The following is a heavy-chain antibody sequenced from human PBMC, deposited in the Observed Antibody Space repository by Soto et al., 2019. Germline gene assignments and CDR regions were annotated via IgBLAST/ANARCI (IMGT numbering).Heavy chain of an antibody. V-gene: IGHV1-18*04. CDR1: GYTFTSYG. CDR2: ISAKKGNT. J-gene: IGHJ6*02. D-gene: IGHD2-15*01. CDR3: AREILSPDFYCHGMDV. Sequence: QGQLVQSGAEVKKPGASVKVSCKASGYTFTSYGISWVRQAPGQGLEWMGWISAKKGNTKYAQKFQGRVTMTTDTSTSTADMEMRSLRSDDTAVDYCAREILSPDFYCHGMDVWGQGTTVTVSS.